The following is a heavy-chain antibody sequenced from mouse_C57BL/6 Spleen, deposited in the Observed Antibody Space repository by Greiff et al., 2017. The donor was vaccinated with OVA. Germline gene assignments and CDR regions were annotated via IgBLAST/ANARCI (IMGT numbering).Heavy chain of an antibody. CDR2: IDPDTGGT. Sequence: QVQLKESGAELVRPGASVTLSCKASGYTFTDYEMHWVKQTPVHGLEWIGAIDPDTGGTAYNQKFKGKAILTADKSSSTAYMELRSLTSEDSAVYYGAREPHTGVVAIYYAMDYWGQGTSVTVSS. J-gene: IGHJ4*01. V-gene: IGHV1-15*01. CDR1: GYTFTDYE. D-gene: IGHD1-1*01. CDR3: AREPHTGVVAIYYAMDY.